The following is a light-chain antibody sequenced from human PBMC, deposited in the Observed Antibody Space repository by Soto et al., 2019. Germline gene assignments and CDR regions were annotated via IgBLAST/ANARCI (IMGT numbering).Light chain of an antibody. CDR3: GTCDGSLSGYV. V-gene: IGLV1-44*01. J-gene: IGLJ1*01. Sequence: QSVLTQPPSASGTPGQRVTISCSGGSSNIGTNPVAWYQQLPGTAPKLLINDDKHRPSGVPERFSGSRSGTSASLAISGLQSEDEAYYFCGTCDGSLSGYVFGTVTKVTVL. CDR2: DDK. CDR1: SSNIGTNP.